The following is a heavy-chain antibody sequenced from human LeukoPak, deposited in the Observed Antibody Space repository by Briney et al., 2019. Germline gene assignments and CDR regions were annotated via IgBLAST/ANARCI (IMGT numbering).Heavy chain of an antibody. J-gene: IGHJ6*02. Sequence: GSSEKLSGKPSGGTFTSYAISWVRQAPGPGREWMGRIIPILGIANYAQQFQGRVTITADKSTSTAYMELSSLRSEDTAVYYCASPHKKYGSGSYGMDVWGQGTTVTVSS. CDR2: IIPILGIA. D-gene: IGHD3-10*01. CDR1: GGTFTSYA. V-gene: IGHV1-69*04. CDR3: ASPHKKYGSGSYGMDV.